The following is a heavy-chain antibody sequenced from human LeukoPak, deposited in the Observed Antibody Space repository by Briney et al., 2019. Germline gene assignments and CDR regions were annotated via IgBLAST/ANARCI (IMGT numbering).Heavy chain of an antibody. CDR1: GFTVSSTY. D-gene: IGHD3-22*01. J-gene: IGHJ5*02. CDR2: IYTGGST. CDR3: AAHSSGYLGWFDP. Sequence: GGSLRLSCAASGFTVSSTYMSWVRQAPGKGLEWVSVIYTGGSTYYADSVKGRFTISRDNSKNTLYLQMNSLRAEDTAVYYCAAHSSGYLGWFDPWGQRTLDTVSS. V-gene: IGHV3-53*01.